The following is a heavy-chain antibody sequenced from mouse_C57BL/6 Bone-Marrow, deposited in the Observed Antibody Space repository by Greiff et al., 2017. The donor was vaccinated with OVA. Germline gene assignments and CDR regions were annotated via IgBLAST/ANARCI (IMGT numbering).Heavy chain of an antibody. CDR1: GYTFTDYE. CDR3: TVVYSNYYAMDY. V-gene: IGHV1-15*01. CDR2: IDPETGGT. Sequence: QVQLQQSGAELVRPGASVTLSCKASGYTFTDYEMHWVKQTPVHGLEWIGAIDPETGGTAYNQKFKGKAILTADKSSSTAYMGLRDLTSESSAVYYCTVVYSNYYAMDYWGQGTSVTVSS. J-gene: IGHJ4*01. D-gene: IGHD2-5*01.